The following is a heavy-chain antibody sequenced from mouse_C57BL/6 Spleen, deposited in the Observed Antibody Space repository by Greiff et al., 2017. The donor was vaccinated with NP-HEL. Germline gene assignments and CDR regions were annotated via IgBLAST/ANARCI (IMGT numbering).Heavy chain of an antibody. V-gene: IGHV5-17*01. CDR2: ISSGSSTI. J-gene: IGHJ3*01. CDR1: GFTFSDYG. D-gene: IGHD3-2*02. CDR3: ARERGLRLAY. Sequence: DVQLQESGGGLVKPGGSLKLSCAASGFTFSDYGMHWVRQAPEKGLEWVAYISSGSSTIYYADTVKGRFTISRDNAKNTLFLQMTSLRSEDTAMYYCARERGLRLAYWGQGTLVTVSA.